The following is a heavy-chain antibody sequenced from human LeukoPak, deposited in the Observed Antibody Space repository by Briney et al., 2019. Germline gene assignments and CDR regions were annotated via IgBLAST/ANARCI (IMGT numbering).Heavy chain of an antibody. D-gene: IGHD2-2*01. V-gene: IGHV4-34*01. CDR2: INHSGST. J-gene: IGHJ4*02. CDR1: GGSFSGYY. CDR3: ARGRGCSRTSCYFFY. Sequence: SETLSLTCAVYGGSFSGYYWSWIRQPPGKGLEWIGEINHSGSTNYNPSLKSRVTISVDTSKNQFSLKLSSVTAADTAVYYCARGRGCSRTSCYFFYWGQGTLVTVSS.